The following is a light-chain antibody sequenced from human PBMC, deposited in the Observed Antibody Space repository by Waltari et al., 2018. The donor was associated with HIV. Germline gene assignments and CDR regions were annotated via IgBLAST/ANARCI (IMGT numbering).Light chain of an antibody. CDR1: SSNIGAGCD. J-gene: IGLJ2*01. Sequence: QSVLTQPPSVSGAPGQRVTISCTGSSSNIGAGCDVHWYQQLPGTAPKLPINGTINRPSGVPDRFSDSKSGTSASLAITGLQAEDEADYYCQSYDSSLSGSIFGGGTKLTVL. V-gene: IGLV1-40*01. CDR2: GTI. CDR3: QSYDSSLSGSI.